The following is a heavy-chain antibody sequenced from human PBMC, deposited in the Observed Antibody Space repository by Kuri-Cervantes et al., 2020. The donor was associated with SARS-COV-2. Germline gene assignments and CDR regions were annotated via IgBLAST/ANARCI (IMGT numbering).Heavy chain of an antibody. Sequence: SETLSLTCTVSGGSISSGSYYWSWIRQPAGKGLEWIGRIYTSGSTNYNPSLKSRVTISVDTSKNQFSLKLSSVTAADTAVYYCARGDPGDFWSGLGYYFDYWGQGTLVTVSS. CDR3: ARGDPGDFWSGLGYYFDY. CDR1: GGSISSGSYY. CDR2: IYTSGST. V-gene: IGHV4-61*02. J-gene: IGHJ4*02. D-gene: IGHD3-3*01.